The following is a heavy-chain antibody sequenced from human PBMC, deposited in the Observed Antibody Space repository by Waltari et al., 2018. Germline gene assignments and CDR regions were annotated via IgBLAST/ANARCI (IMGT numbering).Heavy chain of an antibody. D-gene: IGHD3-16*01. Sequence: EVQLVESGGGLIQPGGSLRLSCAASGFTVSSNYMSWVRQAPGKGLEWVSVIYGGSSRYYADSVKGRFTISRDNSKNTLYLQMNSLRAEDTAVYYCARDAPFSVGGGQGTLVTVSS. J-gene: IGHJ4*02. CDR1: GFTVSSNY. CDR2: IYGGSSR. CDR3: ARDAPFSVG. V-gene: IGHV3-53*01.